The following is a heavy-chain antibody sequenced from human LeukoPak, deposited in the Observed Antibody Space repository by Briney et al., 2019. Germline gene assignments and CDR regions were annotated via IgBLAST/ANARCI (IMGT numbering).Heavy chain of an antibody. V-gene: IGHV1-69*04. CDR3: ARESERFSDWLLSQDAFDI. CDR2: IIPILGIA. Sequence: ASVKVSCKASGGTLSSYAISWVRQAPGQGLEWMGRIIPILGIANYAQKFQGRVTITADKSTSTAYMELSSLRSEDTAVYYCARESERFSDWLLSQDAFDIWGQGTMVTVSS. D-gene: IGHD3-9*01. CDR1: GGTLSSYA. J-gene: IGHJ3*02.